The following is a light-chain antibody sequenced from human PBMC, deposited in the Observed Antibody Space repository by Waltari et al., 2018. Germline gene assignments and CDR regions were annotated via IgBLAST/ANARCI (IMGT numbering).Light chain of an antibody. J-gene: IGKJ3*01. Sequence: DIVMTHSPDSLAVSLGERATINCNSSQSVLYRANNQNFLAWYQKRPGQSPKMLIYGASTREAGVPDRFSGSGSGTDFTLTISSLQAEDVAVYYCQQYYTTPPTFGPGTKVDIK. CDR1: QSVLYRANNQNF. V-gene: IGKV4-1*01. CDR2: GAS. CDR3: QQYYTTPPT.